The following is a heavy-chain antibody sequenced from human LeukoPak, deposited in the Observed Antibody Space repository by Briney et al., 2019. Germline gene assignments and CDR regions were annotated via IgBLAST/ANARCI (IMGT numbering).Heavy chain of an antibody. Sequence: ASVKVSCKASGGTFSSYAISWVRQAPGQGLEWMGRIIPILGIANYAQKFQGRVTITADKSTSTAYMELSSLRSEDTAVYYCARGATGTNYYYYGMDVWGQGTTVTASS. D-gene: IGHD1-1*01. V-gene: IGHV1-69*04. CDR3: ARGATGTNYYYYGMDV. CDR2: IIPILGIA. CDR1: GGTFSSYA. J-gene: IGHJ6*02.